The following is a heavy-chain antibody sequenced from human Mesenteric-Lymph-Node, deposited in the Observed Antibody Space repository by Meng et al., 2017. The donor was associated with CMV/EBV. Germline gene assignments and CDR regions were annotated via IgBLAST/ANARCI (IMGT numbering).Heavy chain of an antibody. Sequence: GGSLRLSCAASGLSFSSYAMSWVRQAPGKGLEWVSAISGSGGSTYYADSVKGRFTISRDNSKNTLYLQMNSLRAEDTAVYYCAKDPYYDFWSGTGPFDYWGQGTLVTVSS. CDR1: GLSFSSYA. D-gene: IGHD3-3*01. CDR3: AKDPYYDFWSGTGPFDY. CDR2: ISGSGGST. J-gene: IGHJ4*02. V-gene: IGHV3-23*01.